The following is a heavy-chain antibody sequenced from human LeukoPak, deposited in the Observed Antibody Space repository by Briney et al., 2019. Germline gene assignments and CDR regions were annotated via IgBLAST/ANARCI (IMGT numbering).Heavy chain of an antibody. CDR3: AIFIAAAGTFDY. Sequence: SETPSLTCTVSGGSISSYYWSWIRQPPGKGLEWIGYIYYSGSTNYNPSLESRVTISVDTSKNQFSLKLSSVTAADTAVYYCAIFIAAAGTFDYWGQGTLVTVSS. J-gene: IGHJ4*02. D-gene: IGHD6-13*01. V-gene: IGHV4-59*01. CDR1: GGSISSYY. CDR2: IYYSGST.